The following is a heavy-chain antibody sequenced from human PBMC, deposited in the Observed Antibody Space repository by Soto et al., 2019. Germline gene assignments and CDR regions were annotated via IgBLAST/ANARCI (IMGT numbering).Heavy chain of an antibody. Sequence: QVQLVQSGAEVKKPGASVKVSCKASGYTFTSYGISWVRQAPGQGLEWMGWISAYNGNTNYAQKLQGRVTMTTDTSXTTAYMELRSLRSDDTAVYYCARDYKGGWELLPFDYWGQGTLVTVSS. V-gene: IGHV1-18*01. J-gene: IGHJ4*02. CDR3: ARDYKGGWELLPFDY. CDR2: ISAYNGNT. D-gene: IGHD1-26*01. CDR1: GYTFTSYG.